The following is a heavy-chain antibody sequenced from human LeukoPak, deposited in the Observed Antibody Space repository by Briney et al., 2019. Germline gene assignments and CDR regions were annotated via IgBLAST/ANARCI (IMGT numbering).Heavy chain of an antibody. V-gene: IGHV1-69*13. CDR2: IIPIFGTA. CDR1: GGTFSSYA. J-gene: IGHJ2*01. D-gene: IGHD1-26*01. Sequence: SVKVSCKASGGTFSSYAISWVRQAPGQGLEWMGGIIPIFGTANYAQKFQGRVTITADESTSTAYMELSSLRSEDTAVYYCARDPSYGGSPWVWYFDLWGRGTLVTVSS. CDR3: ARDPSYGGSPWVWYFDL.